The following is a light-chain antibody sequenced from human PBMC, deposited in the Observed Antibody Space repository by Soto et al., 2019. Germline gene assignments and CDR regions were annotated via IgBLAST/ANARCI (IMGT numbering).Light chain of an antibody. J-gene: IGKJ1*01. V-gene: IGKV3-15*01. Sequence: EIVLTQSPVTLSVSPGERATLSCRASQRLSSNLAWYHQRPGQAPRLLIYGASIRATDVAARFIGSGSRTEFTLSIISLQSEDFAFCYCQQYINWSRTFGQGTKVDIK. CDR1: QRLSSN. CDR3: QQYINWSRT. CDR2: GAS.